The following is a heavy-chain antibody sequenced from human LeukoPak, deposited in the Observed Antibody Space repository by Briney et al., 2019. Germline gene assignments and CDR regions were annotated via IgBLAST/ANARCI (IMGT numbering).Heavy chain of an antibody. V-gene: IGHV1-18*01. CDR3: ARALYHTFDY. Sequence: ASVTVSRKASGYSFTTYGISWVRQAPGQGLEWMGWISANNNNTDNVQKLQGRVTMTTDTSTSTAYMELRSLRSDDTAVYYCARALYHTFDYWGQGTLVTVSS. CDR2: ISANNNNT. D-gene: IGHD2-2*01. J-gene: IGHJ4*02. CDR1: GYSFTTYG.